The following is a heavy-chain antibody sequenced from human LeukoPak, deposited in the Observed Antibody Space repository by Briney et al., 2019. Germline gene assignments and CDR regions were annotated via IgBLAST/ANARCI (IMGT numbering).Heavy chain of an antibody. Sequence: GGSLRLSCAASGSTFSTYWMTWVRQAPGKGLEWVASIDEDESEKYYVASVQGRFTISRDNAHNFLFLQMDSLRAEDTAVYYCARDRWHYYDSGGSSFDSWGQGTLVTVSS. D-gene: IGHD3-22*01. CDR1: GSTFSTYW. CDR2: IDEDESEK. J-gene: IGHJ4*02. V-gene: IGHV3-7*01. CDR3: ARDRWHYYDSGGSSFDS.